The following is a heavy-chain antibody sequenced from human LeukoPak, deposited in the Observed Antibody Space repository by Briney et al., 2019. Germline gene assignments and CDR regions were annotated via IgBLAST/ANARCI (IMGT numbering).Heavy chain of an antibody. CDR1: GFIFSTYG. CDR3: AKDSLADIDY. Sequence: GGSLRLSCAASGFIFSTYGMYWVREAPGKGLEWVTFIRHDGSIKNYADSVKGRSTISRDNSKNTLYLQMNSLRAEDTAVYYCAKDSLADIDYWGQGTLVTVSS. V-gene: IGHV3-30*02. D-gene: IGHD3-16*01. CDR2: IRHDGSIK. J-gene: IGHJ4*02.